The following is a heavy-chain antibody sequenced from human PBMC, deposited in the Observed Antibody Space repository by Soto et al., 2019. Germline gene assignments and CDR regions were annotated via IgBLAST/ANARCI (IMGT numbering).Heavy chain of an antibody. V-gene: IGHV1-58*02. Sequence: QMQLVQSGPEVKKPGTSVKVSCKASGFTFTSSAMQWVRQARGQRLEWIGWIVVGSGKTNYAQKFQERVTITRDMATSTAYRQLSSLRSEDAAVYYCAVGAYSSGWYGAAVYYGMDVWGQGTTVTVSS. CDR2: IVVGSGKT. D-gene: IGHD6-19*01. CDR1: GFTFTSSA. J-gene: IGHJ6*02. CDR3: AVGAYSSGWYGAAVYYGMDV.